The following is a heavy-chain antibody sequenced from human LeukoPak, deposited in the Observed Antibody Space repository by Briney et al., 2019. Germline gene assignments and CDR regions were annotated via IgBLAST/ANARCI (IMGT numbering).Heavy chain of an antibody. V-gene: IGHV1-69-2*01. Sequence: ASVKISCKASGYIFKNYFIHWIQQSPGKGLKWMGRIDPADGETKYAEKFKGRVTLTADTPTETVYMEMSSLRFEDTALYYCSTVFAGYNSVTIPPVVPDYWGQGTLVSVSA. CDR2: IDPADGET. J-gene: IGHJ4*02. CDR1: GYIFKNYF. D-gene: IGHD5-24*01. CDR3: STVFAGYNSVTIPPVVPDY.